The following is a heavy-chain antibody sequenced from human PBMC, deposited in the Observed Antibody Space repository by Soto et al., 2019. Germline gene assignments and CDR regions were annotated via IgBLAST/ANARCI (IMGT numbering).Heavy chain of an antibody. D-gene: IGHD6-19*01. Sequence: SETLSLTCTVSGGSISSYYWSWIRQPPGKGLEWIGYTYYSGSTNYNPSLKSRVTISVDTSKNQFSLKLSSVTAADTAVYYCARVDGYSSGWYYFDYWGQGTLVTVSS. V-gene: IGHV4-59*01. CDR1: GGSISSYY. J-gene: IGHJ4*02. CDR3: ARVDGYSSGWYYFDY. CDR2: TYYSGST.